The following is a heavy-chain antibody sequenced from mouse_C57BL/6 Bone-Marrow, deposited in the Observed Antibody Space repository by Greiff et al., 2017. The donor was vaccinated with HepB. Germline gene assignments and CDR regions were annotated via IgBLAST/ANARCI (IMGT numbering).Heavy chain of an antibody. CDR1: GFSFNTYA. V-gene: IGHV10-1*01. CDR3: VRITTVWYFDV. J-gene: IGHJ1*03. D-gene: IGHD1-1*01. Sequence: EVKLQESGGGLVQPKGSLKLSCAASGFSFNTYAMNWVRQAPGKGLEWVARIRSKSNNYATYYADSVKDRFTISRDDSESMLYLQMNNLKTEDTAMYYCVRITTVWYFDVWGTGTTVTVSS. CDR2: IRSKSNNYAT.